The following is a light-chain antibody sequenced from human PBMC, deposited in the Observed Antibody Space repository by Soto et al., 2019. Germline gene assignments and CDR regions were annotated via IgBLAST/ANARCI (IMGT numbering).Light chain of an antibody. CDR2: SAS. Sequence: DIQMTQSPSTLSASVGDTVTVTCRASQSVSSSVAWYQQKPGKAPNLLIFSASALHRGVPPRFSGSGSGTEFTLTISSLQPDDFATYYCQQYNSYLWTFGQGTKVDIK. J-gene: IGKJ1*01. CDR3: QQYNSYLWT. CDR1: QSVSSS. V-gene: IGKV1-5*01.